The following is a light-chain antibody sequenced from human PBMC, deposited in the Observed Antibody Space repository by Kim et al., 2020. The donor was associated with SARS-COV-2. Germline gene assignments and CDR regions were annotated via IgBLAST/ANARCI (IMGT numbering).Light chain of an antibody. J-gene: IGKJ2*01. CDR1: QSVSSSY. V-gene: IGKV3-20*01. CDR3: QHYGSLPYP. CDR2: GTS. Sequence: EIALTQSPGTLSLSPGDRATLSCRASQSVSSSYLTWYQQRPGQAPMLLIFGTSNGATGIPDRFSGSGSGTDFTLTISRLEPEDFAVYHCQHYGSLPYPFGQGTKLEI.